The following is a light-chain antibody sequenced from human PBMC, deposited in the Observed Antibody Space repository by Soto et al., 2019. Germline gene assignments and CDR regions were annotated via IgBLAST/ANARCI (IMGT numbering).Light chain of an antibody. CDR1: QSVSSSY. Sequence: EMVLTQSPDTLSLSPGERATLSCRASQSVSSSYLAWYQQKPGQAPRLLIYGASNRATGIPDSFSGSGSGTDFTLTISRLEPEDFVLYYCQQYDSSPCPFGQGTKVEIK. V-gene: IGKV3-20*01. CDR2: GAS. J-gene: IGKJ1*01. CDR3: QQYDSSPCP.